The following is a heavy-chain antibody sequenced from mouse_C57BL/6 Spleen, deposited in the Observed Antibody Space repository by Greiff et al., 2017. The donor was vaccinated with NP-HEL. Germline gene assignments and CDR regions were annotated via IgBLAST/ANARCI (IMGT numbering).Heavy chain of an antibody. D-gene: IGHD2-4*01. CDR2: INPSTGGT. CDR3: ARGGLRHAMDD. Sequence: EVQLQQSGPELVKPGASVKISCKASGYSFTGYYMNWVKQSPEKSLEWIGDINPSTGGTTYNQKFKAKATLTVDKSSSTAYMQLKSLTSEDSAVYYCARGGLRHAMDDWGQGTSVTVSS. CDR1: GYSFTGYY. J-gene: IGHJ4*01. V-gene: IGHV1-42*01.